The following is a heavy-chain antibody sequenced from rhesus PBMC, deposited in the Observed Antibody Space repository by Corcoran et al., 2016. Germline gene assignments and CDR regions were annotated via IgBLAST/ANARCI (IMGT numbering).Heavy chain of an antibody. CDR1: GGSISSSY. CDR2: IYGSGSST. D-gene: IGHD2-27*01. CDR3: ASGYLIDY. J-gene: IGHJ4*01. Sequence: QLQLQESGPGLVKPSETLSVTCAVSGGSISSSYWSGSRPAPGKGLEWIGYIYGSGSSTNYNPSLKSRVTLSVDTSKNQLSLKLSSVTAADTAVYYCASGYLIDYWGQGVLVTVSS. V-gene: IGHV4-169*01.